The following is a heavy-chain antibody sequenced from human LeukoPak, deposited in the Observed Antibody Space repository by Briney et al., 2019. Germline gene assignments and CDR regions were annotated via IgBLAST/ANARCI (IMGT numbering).Heavy chain of an antibody. D-gene: IGHD3-22*01. CDR3: ARTSLVPPDYYDSSGSGSEH. CDR1: GGSISSYY. CDR2: IYYSGST. J-gene: IGHJ4*02. Sequence: PSETLSLTCTVSGGSISSYYWSWIRQPPGKGLEWIGYIYYSGSTNYNPSLKSRVTISVDTSKNQFSLKLSSVTAADTAVYYCARTSLVPPDYYDSSGSGSEHWGQGTLVTVSS. V-gene: IGHV4-59*01.